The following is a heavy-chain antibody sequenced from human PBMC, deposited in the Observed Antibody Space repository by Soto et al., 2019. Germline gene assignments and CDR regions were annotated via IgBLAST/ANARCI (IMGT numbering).Heavy chain of an antibody. CDR2: IIPIFGTA. V-gene: IGHV1-69*13. J-gene: IGHJ3*02. D-gene: IGHD2-15*01. Sequence: SVKVSCKASGGTFSSYAISWVRQAPGQGLEWMGGIIPIFGTANYAQKFQGRVTITADESTSTAYMELSSLRSEDTAVYYCASPSYCSGGSCYPTKNHDAFDIWGQGTMVTVSS. CDR3: ASPSYCSGGSCYPTKNHDAFDI. CDR1: GGTFSSYA.